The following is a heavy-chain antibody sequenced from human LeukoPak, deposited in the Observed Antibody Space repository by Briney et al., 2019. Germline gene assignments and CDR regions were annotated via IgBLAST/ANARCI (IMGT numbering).Heavy chain of an antibody. CDR2: ISSSGSTI. V-gene: IGHV3-48*03. Sequence: GGSLRLSCAASGFTFSSYEMNWVRQAPGKGLEWVSYISSSGSTIYYTDSVKGRFTISRDNSKNTLYLQMNSLRAEDTAVYYCAELGITMIGGVWGKGTTVTISS. D-gene: IGHD3-10*02. CDR3: AELGITMIGGV. J-gene: IGHJ6*04. CDR1: GFTFSSYE.